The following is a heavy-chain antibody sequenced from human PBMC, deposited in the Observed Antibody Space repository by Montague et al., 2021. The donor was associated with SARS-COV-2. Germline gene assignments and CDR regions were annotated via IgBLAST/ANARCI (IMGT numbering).Heavy chain of an antibody. CDR2: IYYTGET. CDR3: ARFWSGYVDK. Sequence: SDTLSLTCSFSGGSIRSYYWSWIRLPPGKPLEWLGYIYYTGETTHNPSLKSRVTISVDTSRSQFSLRLTSVTAADTAAYFCARFWSGYVDKWSQGTLVTVSS. J-gene: IGHJ4*02. D-gene: IGHD3-3*01. CDR1: GGSIRSYY. V-gene: IGHV4-59*07.